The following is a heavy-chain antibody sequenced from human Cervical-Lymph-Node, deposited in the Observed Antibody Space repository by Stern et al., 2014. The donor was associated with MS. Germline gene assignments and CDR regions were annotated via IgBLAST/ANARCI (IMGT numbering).Heavy chain of an antibody. CDR2: INHRGTT. V-gene: IGHV4-34*01. J-gene: IGHJ4*02. CDR1: GGSFSGYY. CDR3: ARGQKRYYDSSGSTYSFDY. Sequence: QVQLQQWGAGLLKSSETLSLTCAVYGGSFSGYYWSWIRQSPGRGLEWIGEINHRGTTNYNPSLKSRVTISEDTSKNQFSLRLSSVTAADTAVYYCARGQKRYYDSSGSTYSFDYWGQGTLVPVSS. D-gene: IGHD3-22*01.